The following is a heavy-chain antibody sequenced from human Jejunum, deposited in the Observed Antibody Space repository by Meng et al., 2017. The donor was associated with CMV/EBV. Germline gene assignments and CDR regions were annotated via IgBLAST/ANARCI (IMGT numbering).Heavy chain of an antibody. V-gene: IGHV1-69*15. J-gene: IGHJ5*02. CDR1: GGTFNNYI. Sequence: QVLLVQSGAEVKKPGSSVRVSCTASGGTFNNYIIHWVRQPPGQGLEWMGRIIPIFAKANYAQNFQGRVTITADESTSTAYMELSSLRSEDTAIYYCATESSGGGFDPWGPGTLVTVSS. CDR2: IIPIFAKA. CDR3: ATESSGGGFDP. D-gene: IGHD2-15*01.